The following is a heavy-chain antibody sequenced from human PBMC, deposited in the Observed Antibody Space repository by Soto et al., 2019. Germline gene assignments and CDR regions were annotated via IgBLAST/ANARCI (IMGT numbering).Heavy chain of an antibody. J-gene: IGHJ3*02. CDR2: ISGSGGST. V-gene: IGHV3-23*01. CDR3: AKDLLRISSSWVPGLGADAFDI. D-gene: IGHD6-13*01. CDR1: GFTFSSYA. Sequence: EVQLLESGGGLVQPGGSLRLSCAASGFTFSSYAMSWVRQAPGKGLEWVSAISGSGGSTYYADSVKGRFTISRDNSKNTLYLQMNSLRAEDTAVYYCAKDLLRISSSWVPGLGADAFDIWGQGTMVTVSS.